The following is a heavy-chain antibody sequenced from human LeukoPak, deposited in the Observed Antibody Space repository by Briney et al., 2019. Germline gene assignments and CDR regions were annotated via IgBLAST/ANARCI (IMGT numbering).Heavy chain of an antibody. J-gene: IGHJ4*02. CDR1: GGSISSSSYY. CDR3: ARESYYYDSSGYYGRRYFDY. Sequence: SETLSLTCTVSGGSISSSSYYWGWIRQPPGKGLEWIGSIYYSGSTYYNPSLKSRVTISVDTSKNQFSLKLSSVTAADTAVYYCARESYYYDSSGYYGRRYFDYWGQGTLVTVSS. D-gene: IGHD3-22*01. V-gene: IGHV4-39*07. CDR2: IYYSGST.